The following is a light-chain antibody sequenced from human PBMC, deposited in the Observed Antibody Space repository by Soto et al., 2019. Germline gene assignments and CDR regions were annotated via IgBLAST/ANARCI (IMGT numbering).Light chain of an antibody. CDR1: QSVSSSY. Sequence: EIVLTQSPGTLSLSPGERATLSCRASQSVSSSYFAWYQQKPGQAPRLLIYAASTRATGIPDRFSGSGSGTDFTLTISRLEPEDFAVYYCQQYGSSPRTFDQGTKVEIK. CDR3: QQYGSSPRT. CDR2: AAS. V-gene: IGKV3-20*01. J-gene: IGKJ1*01.